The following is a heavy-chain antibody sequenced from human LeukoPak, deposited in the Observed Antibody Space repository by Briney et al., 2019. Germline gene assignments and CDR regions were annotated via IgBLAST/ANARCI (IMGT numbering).Heavy chain of an antibody. D-gene: IGHD1-26*01. J-gene: IGHJ3*02. CDR1: GFTFSSFW. CDR2: ITSDGITT. Sequence: GGSLRLSCAASGFTFSSFWMHWVRQAPGKGLVWVSRITSDGITTNYADSVKGRFTISRDNAKNTLYLQMNSLRAEDTAVYYCARPQKSGAMAAFDIWGQGTVVTVSS. V-gene: IGHV3-74*01. CDR3: ARPQKSGAMAAFDI.